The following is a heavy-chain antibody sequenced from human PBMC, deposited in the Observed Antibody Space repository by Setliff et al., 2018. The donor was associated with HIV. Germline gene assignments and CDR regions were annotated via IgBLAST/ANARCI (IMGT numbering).Heavy chain of an antibody. Sequence: GGSLRLSCAASGFSFRSYAVSWVRQAPGKGLEWVSVISGSGDITYYRESVKGRFTVSRDNSNNTVYLQMNSLRAEDTAVYYCAKTQTVITVYGPFDSWGQGTPVTVSS. CDR3: AKTQTVITVYGPFDS. D-gene: IGHD4-4*01. CDR1: GFSFRSYA. J-gene: IGHJ4*02. V-gene: IGHV3-23*01. CDR2: ISGSGDIT.